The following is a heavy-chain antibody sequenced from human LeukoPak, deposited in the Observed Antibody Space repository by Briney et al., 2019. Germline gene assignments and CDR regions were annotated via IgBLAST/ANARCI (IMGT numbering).Heavy chain of an antibody. D-gene: IGHD2/OR15-2a*01. CDR2: IYYSGST. CDR1: GGSLSSYY. J-gene: IGHJ4*02. Sequence: KPSETLSLTCSVSGGSLSSYYWSWIRQPPGKGLEWIGYIYYSGSTNYNPSLKSRVAISVDTSKNQFSLKLSSVTAADTAVYYCARSTSTTSPEGHWGQGTLVTVSS. CDR3: ARSTSTTSPEGH. V-gene: IGHV4-59*01.